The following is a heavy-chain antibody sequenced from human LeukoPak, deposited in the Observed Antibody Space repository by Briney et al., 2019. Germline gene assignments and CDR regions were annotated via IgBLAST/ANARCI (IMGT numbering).Heavy chain of an antibody. D-gene: IGHD4-17*01. J-gene: IGHJ4*02. CDR2: GFYSGSA. CDR1: GGSISSYY. CDR3: ARLRGAMTPVTSDFDY. Sequence: SETLSLTCTVSGGSISSYYWAWIRQPPGKGLEWIGSGFYSGSAYYNPSLKSRLTIFVDTSKNQFSLDLSSVTAADTAVYYCARLRGAMTPVTSDFDYWGQGILVTVSS. V-gene: IGHV4-39*01.